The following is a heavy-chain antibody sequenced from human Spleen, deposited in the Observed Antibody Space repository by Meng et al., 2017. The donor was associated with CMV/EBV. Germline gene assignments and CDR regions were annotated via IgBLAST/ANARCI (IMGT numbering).Heavy chain of an antibody. J-gene: IGHJ4*02. CDR1: GFTFSSYS. CDR3: ASRGSSWYGADY. D-gene: IGHD6-13*01. CDR2: ISSSSSYI. Sequence: SCAASGFTFSSYSMNWVRQAPGKGLEWVSSISSSSSYIYYADSVKGRFTISRDNAKNSLYLQMNSLRAEDTAVYYCASRGSSWYGADYWGQGTLVTVSS. V-gene: IGHV3-21*01.